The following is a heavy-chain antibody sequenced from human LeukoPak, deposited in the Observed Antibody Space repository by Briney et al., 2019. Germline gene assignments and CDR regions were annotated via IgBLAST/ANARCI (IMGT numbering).Heavy chain of an antibody. CDR2: INPNSGGT. V-gene: IGHV1-2*02. Sequence: GASVKVSCKASGYTFTGYYMHWVRQAPGQGLEWMGWINPNSGGTNYAQQFQGRVTMTRDTSISTAYMELSRLRSDDTAVYYCARDFSYFRIDYWGQGTLVTVSS. D-gene: IGHD2/OR15-2a*01. J-gene: IGHJ4*02. CDR1: GYTFTGYY. CDR3: ARDFSYFRIDY.